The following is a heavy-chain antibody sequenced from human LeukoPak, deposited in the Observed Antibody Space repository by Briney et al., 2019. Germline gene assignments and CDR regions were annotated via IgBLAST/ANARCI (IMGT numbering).Heavy chain of an antibody. CDR2: ISSGSTYT. CDR3: ARVSVCPRCHFDY. CDR1: GFTFSDHY. Sequence: PGGSLRLSCEVSGFTFSDHYMSWIRQAPGKRLEWVSYISSGSTYTNYADSVEGRFTISRDNAKNSLYLQMNSLRADDTAAYYCARVSVCPRCHFDYWGQGTLVTVSS. V-gene: IGHV3-11*06. D-gene: IGHD5/OR15-5a*01. J-gene: IGHJ4*02.